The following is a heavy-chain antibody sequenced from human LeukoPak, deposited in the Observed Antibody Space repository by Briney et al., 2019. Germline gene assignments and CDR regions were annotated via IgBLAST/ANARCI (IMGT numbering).Heavy chain of an antibody. Sequence: SETLSLTCTVSGGSISSDYWQWIRQPPGKGLEWIGYIYNSGSNNYNPSLKSRVTISIDMSKNQFSLKLTSVTAADTAVYYCATRGYWGQGTPVTVSS. CDR1: GGSISSDY. CDR2: IYNSGSN. V-gene: IGHV4-59*08. D-gene: IGHD3-10*01. J-gene: IGHJ4*02. CDR3: ATRGY.